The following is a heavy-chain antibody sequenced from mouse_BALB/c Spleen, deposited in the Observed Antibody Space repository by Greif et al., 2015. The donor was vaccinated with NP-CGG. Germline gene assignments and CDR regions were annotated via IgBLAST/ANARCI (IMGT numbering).Heavy chain of an antibody. D-gene: IGHD2-1*01. CDR2: ISDGGSYP. V-gene: IGHV5-4*02. CDR1: GFTFSDYY. Sequence: VKLMESGGGLVKPGGSLKLSCAASGFTFSDYYMYWVRQTPEKRLEWFATISDGGSYPYYPGSVKGRFTISRDHAKHNLYLQMSRRKSEDTAMYYCARDGNYCYCDVWVAETTSTVSS. CDR3: ARDGNYCYCDV. J-gene: IGHJ1*01.